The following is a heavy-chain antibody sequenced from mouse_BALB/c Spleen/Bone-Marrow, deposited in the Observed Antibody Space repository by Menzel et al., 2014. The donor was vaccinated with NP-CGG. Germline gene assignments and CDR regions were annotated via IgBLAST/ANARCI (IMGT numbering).Heavy chain of an antibody. CDR3: ARRRDYDYFDY. Sequence: EVQLQQSGGNLVKPGGSLKLSCAASGFTFSNYGMSWVRQIPDKRLEWVATISSGGTYTFYPDSVKGRFTISRDNPKNTLTLQMTSLKSEDTAMYYCARRRDYDYFDYWGQGTTLTVSS. CDR1: GFTFSNYG. CDR2: ISSGGTYT. V-gene: IGHV5-6*01. J-gene: IGHJ2*01. D-gene: IGHD2-4*01.